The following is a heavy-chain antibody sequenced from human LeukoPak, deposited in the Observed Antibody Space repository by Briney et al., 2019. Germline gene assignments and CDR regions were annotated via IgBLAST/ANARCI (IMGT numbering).Heavy chain of an antibody. J-gene: IGHJ6*03. CDR3: ARGQGYESYYYMDV. Sequence: GGSLRLSCAASGFVFSDYYMSWIRQAPGKGLEWAALISYDGSNKYYADSVKGRFTISRDNSRKTVDLQMNNLRPEDTAVFYCARGQGYESYYYMDVWGKGTTVSVSS. D-gene: IGHD2-2*01. CDR1: GFVFSDYY. V-gene: IGHV3-30*03. CDR2: ISYDGSNK.